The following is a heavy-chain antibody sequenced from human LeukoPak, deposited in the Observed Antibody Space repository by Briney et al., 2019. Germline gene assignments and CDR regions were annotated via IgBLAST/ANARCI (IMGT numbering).Heavy chain of an antibody. CDR1: GFTFSNYW. J-gene: IGHJ4*02. Sequence: QPGGSLRLSCAAPGFTFSNYWMNWVRQAPGKGLEWVANIQQDGNEKYYVDSVKDRFTISRDNAKSSLYLHMNSLRAEDTAVYYCARTPRLWLAFDSWGQGTMVTVSS. CDR3: ARTPRLWLAFDS. V-gene: IGHV3-7*03. D-gene: IGHD3-10*01. CDR2: IQQDGNEK.